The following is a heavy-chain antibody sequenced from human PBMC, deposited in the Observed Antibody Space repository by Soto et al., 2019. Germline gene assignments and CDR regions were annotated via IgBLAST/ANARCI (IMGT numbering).Heavy chain of an antibody. CDR1: GYTFTGHY. J-gene: IGHJ3*02. CDR2: INPNSVGT. V-gene: IGHV1-2*02. CDR3: AREPMVRAAHGFDI. D-gene: IGHD3-10*01. Sequence: ASVKVSCKASGYTFTGHYMHWVRQAPGQGLEWMGWINPNSVGTNYAQKFQGRVTMTRDTSISTAYMELSRLRSDDTAVYYCAREPMVRAAHGFDIWGQGTMVTLS.